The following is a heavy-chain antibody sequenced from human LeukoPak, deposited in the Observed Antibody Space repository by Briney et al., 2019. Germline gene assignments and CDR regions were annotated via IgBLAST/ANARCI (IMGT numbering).Heavy chain of an antibody. CDR1: GYSISSGYY. J-gene: IGHJ4*02. Sequence: SETLSLTCAVSGYSISSGYYWGWIRQPPGKGLEWIGSIYHSGSTYYNPSLKSRVTISVDTSKNQFSLKPSSVTAADTAVYYCARHRGCSSTSCYLDYWGQGTLVTVSS. CDR2: IYHSGST. CDR3: ARHRGCSSTSCYLDY. V-gene: IGHV4-38-2*01. D-gene: IGHD2-2*01.